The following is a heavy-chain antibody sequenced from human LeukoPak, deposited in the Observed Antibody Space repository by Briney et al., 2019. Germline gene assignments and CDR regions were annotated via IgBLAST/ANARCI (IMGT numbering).Heavy chain of an antibody. J-gene: IGHJ3*02. CDR3: TKYYDFCSGYYDI. CDR1: GGSISVYY. D-gene: IGHD3-3*01. Sequence: SETLSLTCTVSGGSISVYYWSWIRQSAGKGLEWIGRIYGSGNTNYNPSLKSRVTMSLDTSQNQLSLTLSSVTAAETAEYYCTKYYDFCSGYYDIWGQGTMVTVSS. V-gene: IGHV4-4*07. CDR2: IYGSGNT.